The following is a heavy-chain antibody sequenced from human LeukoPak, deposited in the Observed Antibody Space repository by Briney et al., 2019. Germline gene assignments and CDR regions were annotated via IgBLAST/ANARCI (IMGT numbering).Heavy chain of an antibody. V-gene: IGHV3-30*04. J-gene: IGHJ5*02. D-gene: IGHD5-12*01. Sequence: GGSLRLSCAASGFTFSSYAMHWVRQAPGKGLEWVAVISYDGSNKYYADSVKGRFTISRDNSKNTLYLQMNSLRAEDTAVYYCAKARNGYSAMTWGQGTLVTVSS. CDR2: ISYDGSNK. CDR1: GFTFSSYA. CDR3: AKARNGYSAMT.